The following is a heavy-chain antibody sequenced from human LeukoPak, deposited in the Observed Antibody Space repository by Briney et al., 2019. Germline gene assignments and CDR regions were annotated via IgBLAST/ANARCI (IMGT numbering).Heavy chain of an antibody. Sequence: ASVTVSCKASGYTFTSYAMHWVRQAPGQRLEWMGWINAGNGNTKYSQKFQGRVTITRDTSASTAYMELSSLRSEDTAVYYCARGPRGSYYDGDWFDPWGQGTLVTVSS. CDR3: ARGPRGSYYDGDWFDP. D-gene: IGHD1-26*01. CDR1: GYTFTSYA. V-gene: IGHV1-3*01. J-gene: IGHJ5*02. CDR2: INAGNGNT.